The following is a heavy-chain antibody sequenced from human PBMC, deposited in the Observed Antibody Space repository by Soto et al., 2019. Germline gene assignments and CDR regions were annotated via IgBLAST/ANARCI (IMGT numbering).Heavy chain of an antibody. J-gene: IGHJ4*02. CDR1: GYTFTSYA. Sequence: ASVKVSCKASGYTFTSYAMHWVRQAPGQRLEWMGWINAGNGNTKYSQKFQGRVTITRDTSASTAYMELSSLRSEDTAVYYCARDAGEGANEDGFDYWGQGTLVTV. CDR3: ARDAGEGANEDGFDY. CDR2: INAGNGNT. D-gene: IGHD1-26*01. V-gene: IGHV1-3*01.